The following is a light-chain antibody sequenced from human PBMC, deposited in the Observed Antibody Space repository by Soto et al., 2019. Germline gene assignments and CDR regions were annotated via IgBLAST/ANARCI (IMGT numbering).Light chain of an antibody. V-gene: IGKV3-20*01. CDR1: QXVXXNY. J-gene: IGKJ2*01. CDR2: GAS. CDR3: QQYGRSPPFT. Sequence: IVXXXSPGXXXLSPGEXATXXXXXSQXVXXNYIAWYQQKLGQAPRLLIYGASSRATGIPDRFSGSGSGTDFTLTISRLEPEDFAVYFCQQYGRSPPFTFGQGTKVEIK.